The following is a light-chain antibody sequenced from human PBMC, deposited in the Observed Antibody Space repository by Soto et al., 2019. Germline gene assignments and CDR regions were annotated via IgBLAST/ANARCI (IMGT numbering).Light chain of an antibody. V-gene: IGLV2-14*01. CDR2: EVT. CDR3: CSYAGSYTLGV. CDR1: SSDVGGYNH. Sequence: QSALTQPASVTGSPGQSITISCTGTSSDVGGYNHVSWYQQYPGTAPKFIIYEVTNRPSGVSDRFSGSKSGNTASLTISGLQPEDEADYYCCSYAGSYTLGVFGGGTKVTVL. J-gene: IGLJ2*01.